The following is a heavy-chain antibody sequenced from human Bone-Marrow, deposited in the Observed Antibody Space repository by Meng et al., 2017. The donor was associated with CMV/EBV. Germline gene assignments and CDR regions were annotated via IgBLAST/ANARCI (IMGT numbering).Heavy chain of an antibody. CDR1: GFMFNNYG. J-gene: IGHJ6*02. Sequence: GGSLRLSCAASGFMFNNYGMHWVRQAPGKGLEWVSGINWNSGTMAYADSVRGGFTISRDNDRGSLDLQMNSLRAEDAALYYWARSLGPQILFWGLLGNQLYGMDGWGQGNTVTVSS. CDR3: ARSLGPQILFWGLLGNQLYGMDG. CDR2: INWNSGTM. D-gene: IGHD2-8*02. V-gene: IGHV3-9*01.